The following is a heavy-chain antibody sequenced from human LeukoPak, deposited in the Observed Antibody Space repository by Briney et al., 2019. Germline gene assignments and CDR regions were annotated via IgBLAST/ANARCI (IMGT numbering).Heavy chain of an antibody. V-gene: IGHV3-23*01. Sequence: PGGSLRLSCAASGFTFSSYAMSWVCQGPGKGLEWVSAISDNGVGTYYADSVKGRFTISRDNSKNTLYLHMNSLRAEDTAVYYCAKSPRGYTYGHTEYYFDFWGQGTLVTVSS. J-gene: IGHJ4*02. D-gene: IGHD5-18*01. CDR1: GFTFSSYA. CDR3: AKSPRGYTYGHTEYYFDF. CDR2: ISDNGVGT.